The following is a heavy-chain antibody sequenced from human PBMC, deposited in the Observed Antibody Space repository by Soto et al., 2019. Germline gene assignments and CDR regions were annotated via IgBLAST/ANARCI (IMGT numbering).Heavy chain of an antibody. D-gene: IGHD6-13*01. Sequence: QVQLVESGGGVVQPGRSLRLSCAASGFTFNNYGMHWVRKAPGKGLEWVAVISNDGSDKYYADSVKGRLTISRDNSKNTVYLQMNSLRAEDTAVYYCAKDQGIVASHAIDWGQGTMVTVSS. J-gene: IGHJ3*01. CDR2: ISNDGSDK. CDR3: AKDQGIVASHAID. CDR1: GFTFNNYG. V-gene: IGHV3-30*18.